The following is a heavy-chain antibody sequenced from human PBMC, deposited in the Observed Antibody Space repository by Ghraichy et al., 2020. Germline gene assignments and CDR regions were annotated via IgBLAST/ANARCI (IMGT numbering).Heavy chain of an antibody. CDR2: IWYDESNK. CDR1: GFTFSSYG. J-gene: IGHJ4*02. V-gene: IGHV3-33*08. CDR3: ARGPAKQLVYFDY. Sequence: GGSLRLSCAASGFTFSSYGMHWVRQAPGKGLEWVAVIWYDESNKYYADSVKGRFTISRDNSKNTLYLQMNSLRAEDTAGYYCARGPAKQLVYFDYWGQGTLVTVSS. D-gene: IGHD6-13*01.